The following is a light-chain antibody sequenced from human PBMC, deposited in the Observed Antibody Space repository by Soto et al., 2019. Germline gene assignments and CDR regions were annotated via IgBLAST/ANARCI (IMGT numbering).Light chain of an antibody. V-gene: IGKV1-39*01. J-gene: IGKJ1*01. Sequence: DIQMTQSPSSLSASVGDRVTITCRASQSISSYLNWYQQKPGKAPKLLIYAASSLQSGVPSRFSGSGSGAEVTLTISSLQPEDFATYYCQQSYSTPAWTFGQGTEVEIK. CDR2: AAS. CDR1: QSISSY. CDR3: QQSYSTPAWT.